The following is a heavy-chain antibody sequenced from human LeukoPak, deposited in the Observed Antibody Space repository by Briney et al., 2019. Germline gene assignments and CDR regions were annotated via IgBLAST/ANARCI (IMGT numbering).Heavy chain of an antibody. CDR3: AKGDSSGYYDNDYYYYYMDV. D-gene: IGHD3-22*01. V-gene: IGHV3-21*01. J-gene: IGHJ6*03. CDR1: GHSLNSYA. CDR2: ISSSSSYI. Sequence: GGSLRLSCTASGHSLNSYAISWVRQVPGKGLEWVSSISSSSSYIYYADSVKGRFTISRDNAKNSLYLQMNSLRAEDTAVYYCAKGDSSGYYDNDYYYYYMDVWGKGTTVTISS.